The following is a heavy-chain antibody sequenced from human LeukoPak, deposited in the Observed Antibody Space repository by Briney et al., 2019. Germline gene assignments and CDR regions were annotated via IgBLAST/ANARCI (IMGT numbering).Heavy chain of an antibody. CDR3: ARDLRGGADYGMDV. D-gene: IGHD1-26*01. CDR1: GGSISSYY. J-gene: IGHJ6*02. Sequence: SETLSLTCTVSGGSISSYYWSWIRQPPGKGLEWIGYIYYSGSTNYNPSLKSRVTISVDTSKNQFSLKLSSVTAADTAVYYCARDLRGGADYGMDVWGQGTLVTVSS. V-gene: IGHV4-59*01. CDR2: IYYSGST.